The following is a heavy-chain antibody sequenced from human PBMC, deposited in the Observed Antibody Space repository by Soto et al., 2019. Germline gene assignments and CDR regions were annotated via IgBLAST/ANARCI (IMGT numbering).Heavy chain of an antibody. J-gene: IGHJ4*02. CDR2: ISDSSTFT. Sequence: QVQLVESGGRLVKPGGSLRLSCAASGYTFSEHYMSWIRQAPGKGLEWVSHISDSSTFTNYADSVKGRFTISRDNAKNSVYLQMNSLRSEDTAVYYCARGGSYYLDYWGQGTLVTVSS. D-gene: IGHD1-26*01. CDR1: GYTFSEHY. V-gene: IGHV3-11*06. CDR3: ARGGSYYLDY.